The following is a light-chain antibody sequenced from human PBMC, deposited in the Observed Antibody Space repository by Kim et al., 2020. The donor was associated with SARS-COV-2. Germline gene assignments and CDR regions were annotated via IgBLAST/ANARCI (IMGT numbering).Light chain of an antibody. CDR1: DGGYKS. J-gene: IGLJ2*01. Sequence: VDPGTTAWTGTRRGDGGYKSVHWYQQQPGQAPEVMIYYESNRPSGVPERFSGSKSGNTATLTISGVEAEDEADYYCKVYAGENDVVFGAGTQLTVL. CDR3: KVYAGENDVV. CDR2: YES. V-gene: IGLV3-21*01.